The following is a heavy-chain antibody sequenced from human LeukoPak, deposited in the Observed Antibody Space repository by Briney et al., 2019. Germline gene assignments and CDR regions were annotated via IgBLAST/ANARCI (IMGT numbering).Heavy chain of an antibody. CDR2: INPNSGGT. CDR3: ARHKGYTSSWSVYHDYYTDV. J-gene: IGHJ6*03. V-gene: IGHV1-2*02. CDR1: GYTFTGYY. Sequence: ASVKVSCKASGYTFTGYYMHWVRQAPGQGLEWMGWINPNSGGTNYAQKFQGRVTMTRDTSISTAYMELSRLRSDDTAVYYCARHKGYTSSWSVYHDYYTDVWANGTTVTVSS. D-gene: IGHD6-13*01.